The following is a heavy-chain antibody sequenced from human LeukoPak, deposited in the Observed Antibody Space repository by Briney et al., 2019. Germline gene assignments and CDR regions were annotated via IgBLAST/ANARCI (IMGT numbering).Heavy chain of an antibody. CDR2: ISAYNGNT. V-gene: IGHV1-18*01. Sequence: GASVKVSCKASGYTFTSYAMNWVRQAPGQGLEWMGWISAYNGNTNYAQKLQGRVTMTTDTSTSTAYMELRSLRSDDTAVYYCARDEYSSSLLDYWGQGTLVTVSS. CDR1: GYTFTSYA. J-gene: IGHJ4*02. CDR3: ARDEYSSSLLDY. D-gene: IGHD6-6*01.